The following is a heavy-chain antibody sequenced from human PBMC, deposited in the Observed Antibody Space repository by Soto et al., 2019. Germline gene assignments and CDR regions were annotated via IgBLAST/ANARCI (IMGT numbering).Heavy chain of an antibody. D-gene: IGHD3-22*01. V-gene: IGHV3-30-3*01. CDR3: ARDYYDSSGYTLDY. Sequence: GGSLRLSWAASGFTFSSYAIRWVRQAPGKGLEWVAVISYDGSNKYYADSVKGRFTISRDNSKNTLYLQMNSLRAEDTVVYYCARDYYDSSGYTLDYWGQGTLVTVSS. J-gene: IGHJ4*02. CDR2: ISYDGSNK. CDR1: GFTFSSYA.